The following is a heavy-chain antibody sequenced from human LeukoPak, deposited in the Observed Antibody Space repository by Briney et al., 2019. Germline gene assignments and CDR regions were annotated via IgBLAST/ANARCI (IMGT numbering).Heavy chain of an antibody. CDR2: ISYDGSNK. V-gene: IGHV3-30-3*01. Sequence: GRSLRLSCAASGFTFSSYAMHWVRQAPGKGLEWVAVISYDGSNKYYADSVKGRFTISRDNSKNTLYLQMNSLRAEDTAVYYCASFRATIAVRRRDYYGMDVWGQGTTVTVSS. J-gene: IGHJ6*02. CDR3: ASFRATIAVRRRDYYGMDV. CDR1: GFTFSSYA. D-gene: IGHD6-6*01.